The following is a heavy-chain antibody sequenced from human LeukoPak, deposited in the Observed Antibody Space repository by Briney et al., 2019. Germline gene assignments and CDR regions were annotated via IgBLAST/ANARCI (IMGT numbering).Heavy chain of an antibody. D-gene: IGHD1-26*01. CDR1: GFTFSIYT. CDR3: ARDPTSSWETAFDI. J-gene: IGHJ3*02. V-gene: IGHV3-21*01. Sequence: GGSLRLSSAASGFTFSIYTMNWVRQAPGKGLEWVSSIDSSISYIYYADSVKGRFTISRDNAKNSLYLQMNSLRAEDTAVYYCARDPTSSWETAFDIWGQGTMVTVSS. CDR2: IDSSISYI.